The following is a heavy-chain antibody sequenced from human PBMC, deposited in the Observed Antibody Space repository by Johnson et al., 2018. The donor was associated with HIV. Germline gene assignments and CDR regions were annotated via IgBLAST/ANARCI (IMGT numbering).Heavy chain of an antibody. CDR2: IAHDESIT. CDR3: ARGSLMTQWLRGDDAFDI. D-gene: IGHD6-19*01. Sequence: QMQLVESGGGVVQPGRSLRLSCAASRFTFSSYGMHWVRQAPGKGLEWVAFIAHDESITHYADSVKGRFTISRDNSKNTLYLQMNSLRAEDTAVYYCARGSLMTQWLRGDDAFDILGQGTMVTVSS. V-gene: IGHV3-30*03. CDR1: RFTFSSYG. J-gene: IGHJ3*02.